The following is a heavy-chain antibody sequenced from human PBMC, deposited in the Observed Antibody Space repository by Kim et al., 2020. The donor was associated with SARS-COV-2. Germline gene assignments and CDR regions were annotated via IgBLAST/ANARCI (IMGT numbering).Heavy chain of an antibody. J-gene: IGHJ6*02. CDR3: ARDRARPDYYASSGYYPSGYYYGMDV. CDR1: GGSISSGGYY. Sequence: SETLSLTCTVSGGSISSGGYYWSWIRQHPGKGLEWIGYIYYSGSTYYNPSLKSRVTISVDTSKNQFSLKLSSVTAADTAVYYCARDRARPDYYASSGYYPSGYYYGMDVWGQGTTVTVSS. CDR2: IYYSGST. D-gene: IGHD3-22*01. V-gene: IGHV4-31*03.